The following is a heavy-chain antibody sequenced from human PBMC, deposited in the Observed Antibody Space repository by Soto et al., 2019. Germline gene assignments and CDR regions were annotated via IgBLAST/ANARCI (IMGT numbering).Heavy chain of an antibody. J-gene: IGHJ6*02. CDR3: AGIGEDVYYGMDV. V-gene: IGHV4-4*07. CDR1: GGSMRGYY. D-gene: IGHD2-21*01. Sequence: ASETLSLTCSVSGGSMRGYYWNWLRQPAGKGLEWIGRIYSRGDTNYNPSVKSRVTMSVDTSKNEFSLRLNSVTAADTAVYYCAGIGEDVYYGMDVWGQGTTVTVSS. CDR2: IYSRGDT.